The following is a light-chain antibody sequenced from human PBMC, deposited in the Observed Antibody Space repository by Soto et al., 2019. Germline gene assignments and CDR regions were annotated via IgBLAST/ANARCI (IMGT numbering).Light chain of an antibody. CDR1: QSVINIY. V-gene: IGKV3-20*01. CDR2: GAS. J-gene: IGKJ4*01. CDR3: QQYGSSPFT. Sequence: EIVLTQSPGTLSLSPGERATLSCRASQSVINIYLAWYQQKPGHPPRLLIYGASTRATGIPDRFSGTGSGTDFSLTISRLETEDFAVYYCQQYGSSPFTFGGGTKVDIK.